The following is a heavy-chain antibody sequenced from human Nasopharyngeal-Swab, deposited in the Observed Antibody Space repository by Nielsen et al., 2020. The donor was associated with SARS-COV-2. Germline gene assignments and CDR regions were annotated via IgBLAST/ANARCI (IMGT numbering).Heavy chain of an antibody. D-gene: IGHD6-25*01. J-gene: IGHJ4*02. CDR3: VLPSVAAPGRDS. V-gene: IGHV3-7*01. CDR2: IKQDGDEI. Sequence: GESLKISCATSGFTFNTFWMSWVRQAPGKGLEWVAIIKQDGDEIQYVDSVKGRFTISRDNVEKSLYLQMDNLRVEDTAVYYCVLPSVAAPGRDSWGKGTLVTVSS. CDR1: GFTFNTFW.